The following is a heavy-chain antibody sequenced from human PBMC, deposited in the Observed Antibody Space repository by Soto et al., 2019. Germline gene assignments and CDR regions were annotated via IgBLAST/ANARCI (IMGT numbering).Heavy chain of an antibody. CDR3: AAEPEYDYDYVWGSYRLKPYGMDV. CDR2: IVVGSGNT. D-gene: IGHD3-16*02. Sequence: SVKVSCKASGFTFTSSAVQWVRQARGQRLEWIGWIVVGSGNTNYAQKFQERVTITRDMSTSTAYMELSSLRSEDTAVYYCAAEPEYDYDYVWGSYRLKPYGMDVWGQGTTVTVSS. J-gene: IGHJ6*02. V-gene: IGHV1-58*01. CDR1: GFTFTSSA.